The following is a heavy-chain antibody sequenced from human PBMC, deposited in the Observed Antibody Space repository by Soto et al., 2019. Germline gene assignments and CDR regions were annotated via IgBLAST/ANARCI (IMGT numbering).Heavy chain of an antibody. CDR3: ARLVYATRLNYMYFDF. J-gene: IGHJ4*02. V-gene: IGHV4-4*02. D-gene: IGHD6-6*01. CDR2: IFHDGTA. CDR1: GVSISSGNW. Sequence: NPSETLSLTCAVSGVSISSGNWWTWVRQSPQRGLEYIGEIFHDGTANYYPSFERRVAISVDTSKNQFSLKLTSVTAADTAIYFCARLVYATRLNYMYFDFWGRGTLVTVSS.